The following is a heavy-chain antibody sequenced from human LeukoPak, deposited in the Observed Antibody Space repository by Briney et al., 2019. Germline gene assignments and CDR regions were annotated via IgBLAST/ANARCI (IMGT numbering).Heavy chain of an antibody. Sequence: QPGGSLRLSCAASGFSFSSYSMKWVRQAPGKGLEWVSYISSSGSTIYYADSVKGRFTISRDNAKNSLYLQMNSLRAEDTAVYYCAELGITMIGGVWGKGTTVTISS. CDR2: ISSSGSTI. D-gene: IGHD3-10*02. V-gene: IGHV3-48*04. J-gene: IGHJ6*04. CDR3: AELGITMIGGV. CDR1: GFSFSSYS.